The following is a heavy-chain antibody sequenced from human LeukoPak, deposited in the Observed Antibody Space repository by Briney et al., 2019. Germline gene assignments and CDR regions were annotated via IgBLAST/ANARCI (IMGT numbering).Heavy chain of an antibody. V-gene: IGHV3-21*01. D-gene: IGHD1-26*01. CDR2: ISSSSSYI. CDR3: AKDSPPLSGEGAPGRYFDY. Sequence: PGGSLRLSCAASGFTFSSYSMNWVRQAPGKGLEWVSSISSSSSYIYYADSVKGRFTISRDNAKNSLYLQMNSLRAEDTAVYYCAKDSPPLSGEGAPGRYFDYWGQGTLVTVSS. J-gene: IGHJ4*02. CDR1: GFTFSSYS.